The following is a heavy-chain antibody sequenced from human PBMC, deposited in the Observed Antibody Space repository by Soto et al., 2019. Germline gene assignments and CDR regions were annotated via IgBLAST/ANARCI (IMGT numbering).Heavy chain of an antibody. D-gene: IGHD6-13*01. V-gene: IGHV3-23*01. CDR2: ISANGGST. J-gene: IGHJ3*02. CDR3: AKSKAVGLFREAFDI. Sequence: GGSLRLSCVASGFTFGSYAMNWVRQAPGKGPEWVSVISANGGSTHYADSVKGRVTISRDNSRNTLSLQINSLRVEDTAVYYCAKSKAVGLFREAFDIWGQGTMVTVSS. CDR1: GFTFGSYA.